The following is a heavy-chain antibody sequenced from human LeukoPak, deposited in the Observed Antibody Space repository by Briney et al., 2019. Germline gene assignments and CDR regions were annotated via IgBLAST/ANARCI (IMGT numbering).Heavy chain of an antibody. J-gene: IGHJ4*02. Sequence: GGPLRLSCAASVVLFSTYGMSWVRQGPGKGLEWLASISGSGGVPHYADSAKGRLTISRDNSQNMVYMQLSSLRVEDTAVYHCAKHLTNTASLDYWGQGTLVTVSS. V-gene: IGHV3-23*01. CDR2: ISGSGGVP. CDR3: AKHLTNTASLDY. CDR1: VVLFSTYG. D-gene: IGHD2-8*01.